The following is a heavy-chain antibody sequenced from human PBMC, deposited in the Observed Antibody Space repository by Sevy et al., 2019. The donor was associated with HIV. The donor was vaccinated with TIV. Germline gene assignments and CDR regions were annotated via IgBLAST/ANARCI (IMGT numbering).Heavy chain of an antibody. D-gene: IGHD3-10*01. V-gene: IGHV3-23*01. J-gene: IGHJ4*02. CDR1: GFTFRNYD. CDR3: AKYYYGSGSQGWYFDY. CDR2: ISGSAYST. Sequence: GGSLRLSCAASGFTFRNYDMSWVRQAPGKGLEWVSAISGSAYSTYYADSVKGRFTISRDNSKNTLFLQMNSLRAEDTAVYYCAKYYYGSGSQGWYFDYWGQGTLVTVSS.